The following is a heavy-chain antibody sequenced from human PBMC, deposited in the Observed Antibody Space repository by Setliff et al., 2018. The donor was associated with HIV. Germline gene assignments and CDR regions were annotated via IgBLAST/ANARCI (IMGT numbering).Heavy chain of an antibody. CDR3: AGDATEYSSSWFDP. CDR2: IIPIFGTA. CDR1: GGTFSSYA. V-gene: IGHV1-69*05. D-gene: IGHD6-6*01. J-gene: IGHJ5*02. Sequence: SVKVSCKASGGTFSSYAISWVRQAPGQGLEWMGGIIPIFGTANYAQKFQGRVTITTDESTSTAYMELSSLRSEDTAVYYCAGDATEYSSSWFDPWGQGTLVTVSS.